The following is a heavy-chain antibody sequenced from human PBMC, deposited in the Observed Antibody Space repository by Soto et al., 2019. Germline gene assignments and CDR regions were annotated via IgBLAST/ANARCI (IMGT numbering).Heavy chain of an antibody. CDR3: AKVHSAVAGPLSAFDI. D-gene: IGHD6-19*01. CDR2: ISGSGGST. J-gene: IGHJ3*02. V-gene: IGHV3-23*01. CDR1: GFTFSSYA. Sequence: GGSLRLSCAASGFTFSSYAMSWVRQAPGKGLEWVSAISGSGGSTYYADSVKGRFTISRDNSKNTLYLQMNSLRAEDTAVYYCAKVHSAVAGPLSAFDIWGQGTMVTVSS.